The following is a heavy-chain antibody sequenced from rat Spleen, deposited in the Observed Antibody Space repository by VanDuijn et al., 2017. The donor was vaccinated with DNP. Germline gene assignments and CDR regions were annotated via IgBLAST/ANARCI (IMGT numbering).Heavy chain of an antibody. CDR2: ITTSGGNT. J-gene: IGHJ2*01. CDR1: GFTFSNYY. V-gene: IGHV5-25*01. CDR3: ARWGGDYFDY. Sequence: EVQLMESGGGLVQPGRSMKLSCAASGFTFSNYYMVWVRQAPTKGLEWIASITTSGGNTYYPDSVKGRFTISRDNAKTTLYLQMNSLRSEDMATYYCARWGGDYFDYWGQGVMVTVSS.